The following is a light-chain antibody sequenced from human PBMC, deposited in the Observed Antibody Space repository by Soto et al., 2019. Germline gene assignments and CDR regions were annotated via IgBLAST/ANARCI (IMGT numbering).Light chain of an antibody. CDR2: SNN. Sequence: QSARTQPPSASGTPGQRVTISCSGSSSNIGSNTVNWYQQLPGTAPKLLIYSNNQRPSGVPDRFSGSKSGTSASLAISGLQSEDEADYYCAAWDDSLNGHVFGTGTKVTV. V-gene: IGLV1-44*01. CDR1: SSNIGSNT. J-gene: IGLJ1*01. CDR3: AAWDDSLNGHV.